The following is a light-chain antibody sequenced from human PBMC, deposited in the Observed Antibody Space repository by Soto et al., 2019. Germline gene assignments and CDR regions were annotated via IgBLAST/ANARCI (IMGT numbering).Light chain of an antibody. CDR3: SSYTSTNTYV. V-gene: IGLV2-14*01. CDR1: NTDVGGYNY. CDR2: EAS. J-gene: IGLJ1*01. Sequence: QSALTQPASVSGSPGQSITISCTGTNTDVGGYNYVSWYQQHPGKAPQLIIFEASNRPSGVSARFSGSKSGPTASLTISGLQPEDEAEYFCSSYTSTNTYVFGSGTKVT.